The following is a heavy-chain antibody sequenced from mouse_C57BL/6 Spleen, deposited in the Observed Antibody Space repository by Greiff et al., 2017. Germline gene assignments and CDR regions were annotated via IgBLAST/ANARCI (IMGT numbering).Heavy chain of an antibody. J-gene: IGHJ1*03. CDR1: GYSITSDY. V-gene: IGHV3-8*01. CDR2: ISYSGST. Sequence: DVHLVESGPGLAKPSQTLSLTCSVTGYSITSDYWNWIRKFPGNKLEYMGYISYSGSTYYNPSLKSRISITRETSKNQYYLQLNSVTTEDTATYYCARGSNYVGRWYFDVWGTGTTVTVSS. D-gene: IGHD2-5*01. CDR3: ARGSNYVGRWYFDV.